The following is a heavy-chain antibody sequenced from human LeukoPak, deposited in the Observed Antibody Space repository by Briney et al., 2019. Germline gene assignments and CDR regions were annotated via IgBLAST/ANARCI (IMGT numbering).Heavy chain of an antibody. Sequence: ASVKVSCKASGYTFTDYYVNWVRQAPGQGLEWMGWTNPHSCGTSYAQKFQGRVTMTRDTSISTAYMELSRLRSDDSAVYYGSIYSALGGGFDFWGQGTLVSASS. V-gene: IGHV1-2*02. J-gene: IGHJ4*02. CDR1: GYTFTDYY. CDR3: SIYSALGGGFDF. D-gene: IGHD3-10*02. CDR2: TNPHSCGT.